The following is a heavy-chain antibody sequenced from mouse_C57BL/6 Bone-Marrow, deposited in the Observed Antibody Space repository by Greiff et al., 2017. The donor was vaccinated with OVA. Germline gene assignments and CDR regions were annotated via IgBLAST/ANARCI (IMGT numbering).Heavy chain of an antibody. Sequence: EVKLVESGPGLVKPSQSLSLTCSVTGYSITSGYYWNWIRQFPGNKLEWMGYISYDGSNNYNPSLKNRISITRDTSKNQFFLKLNSVTTEDTATYYCASRAYGNAMDYWGQGTSVTVSS. CDR2: ISYDGSN. J-gene: IGHJ4*01. D-gene: IGHD1-1*01. CDR3: ASRAYGNAMDY. V-gene: IGHV3-6*01. CDR1: GYSITSGYY.